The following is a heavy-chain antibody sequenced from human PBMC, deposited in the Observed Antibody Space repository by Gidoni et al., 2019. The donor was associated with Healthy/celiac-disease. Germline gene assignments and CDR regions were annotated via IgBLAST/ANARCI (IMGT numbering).Heavy chain of an antibody. V-gene: IGHV4-39*01. CDR3: ARLGGSYNIDY. CDR2: VYYSGST. CDR1: GCSSSSSSYY. Sequence: QLQLQESGPGLVKPSETLSLPCTVPGCSSSSSSYYWAWIRQPPGKGLEWIGSVYYSGSTYYNPSLKSRVTISVDTSKNQFSLKLSSVTAADTAVYYCARLGGSYNIDYWGQGTLVTVSS. J-gene: IGHJ4*02. D-gene: IGHD1-26*01.